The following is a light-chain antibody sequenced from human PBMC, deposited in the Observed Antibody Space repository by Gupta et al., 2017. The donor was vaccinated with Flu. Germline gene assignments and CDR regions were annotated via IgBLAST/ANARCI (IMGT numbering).Light chain of an antibody. J-gene: IGKJ3*01. CDR2: GAS. CDR1: QSVSSSY. V-gene: IGKV3-20*01. CDR3: QQYGSSPLT. Sequence: LPPTPCFLSLSPGERATLSCRASQSVSSSYLAWYQQKPGQAPRLLIYGASSRATGIPDRFSGSGSGTDFTLTISRLEPEDFAVYYCQQYGSSPLTFGPGTKVDIK.